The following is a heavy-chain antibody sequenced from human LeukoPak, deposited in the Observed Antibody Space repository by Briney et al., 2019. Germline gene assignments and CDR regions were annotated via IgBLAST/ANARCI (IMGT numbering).Heavy chain of an antibody. CDR3: ARASFNVVFGNWFDP. V-gene: IGHV4-39*01. CDR2: VYYSGST. Sequence: PSETMSLTCTVSSGSIGSSSNYWGWIRQAPGKGLEWIGNVYYSGSTFYNPSLKSRVTISVDTSKNQFSLKLRSVTAADTAIYYCARASFNVVFGNWFDPWGQGTLVTVSS. D-gene: IGHD2-8*01. CDR1: SGSIGSSSNY. J-gene: IGHJ5*02.